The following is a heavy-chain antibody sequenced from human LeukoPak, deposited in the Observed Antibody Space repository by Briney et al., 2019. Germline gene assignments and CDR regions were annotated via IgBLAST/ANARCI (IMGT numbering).Heavy chain of an antibody. J-gene: IGHJ4*02. CDR3: ARVPHKFGRYFVLHDDY. CDR2: ISAYNGNI. V-gene: IGHV1-18*01. Sequence: ASVKVSCKASGYTFTSYGISWVRQAPGQGLEWMGWISAYNGNINYAQKLQGRVTMTTDTSTGTAYMELRSLRSDDTAVYYCARVPHKFGRYFVLHDDYWGQGTLVTVSP. D-gene: IGHD3-9*01. CDR1: GYTFTSYG.